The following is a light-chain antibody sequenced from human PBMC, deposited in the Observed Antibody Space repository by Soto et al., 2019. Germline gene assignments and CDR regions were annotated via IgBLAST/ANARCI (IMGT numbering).Light chain of an antibody. V-gene: IGLV2-23*02. CDR3: CSYAGSTTYV. Sequence: QSVLTQPASVSGSPRQSITISCTGASSDVGSYDLVSWYQQHPGKAHKLIIYDVSKRPSGVSSRFSGSKSGNTASLTISGLQSEDEADYYCCSYAGSTTYVFGTGTKVTVL. CDR2: DVS. J-gene: IGLJ1*01. CDR1: SSDVGSYDL.